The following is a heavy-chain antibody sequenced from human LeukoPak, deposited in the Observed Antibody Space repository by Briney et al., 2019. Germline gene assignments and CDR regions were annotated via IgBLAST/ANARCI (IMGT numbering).Heavy chain of an antibody. CDR1: GFTFSSYA. CDR3: AKTDYDILTGYYLDY. J-gene: IGHJ4*02. Sequence: GGSLRVSCAASGFTFSSYAMSWVRQAPGKGLEWVSAISGSGGSTYYADSVKGRFTISRDNSKNTLYLQMNSLRAEDTAVYYCAKTDYDILTGYYLDYWGQGTLVTVSS. V-gene: IGHV3-23*01. CDR2: ISGSGGST. D-gene: IGHD3-9*01.